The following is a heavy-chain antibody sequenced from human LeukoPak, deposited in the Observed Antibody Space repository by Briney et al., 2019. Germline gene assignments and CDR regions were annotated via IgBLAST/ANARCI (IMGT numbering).Heavy chain of an antibody. CDR3: ARADGYNPGGFDY. CDR1: GSISSXY. V-gene: IGHV4-59*01. J-gene: IGHJ4*02. CDR2: IYSTGTP. Sequence: GSISSXYXXWXRQXPGKXXEXIVYIYSTGTPNYNPSLKSRFPISVDTSKNQFSLKLSSVTAADTAVHYCARADGYNPGGFDYWGQGTLVTVSS. D-gene: IGHD5-24*01.